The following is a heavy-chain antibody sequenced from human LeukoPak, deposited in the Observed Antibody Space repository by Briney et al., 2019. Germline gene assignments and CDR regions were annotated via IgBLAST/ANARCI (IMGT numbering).Heavy chain of an antibody. CDR2: ISSSGSTI. J-gene: IGHJ6*02. CDR3: ARGDCSSTSCPDTYYYYGMDV. V-gene: IGHV3-11*01. D-gene: IGHD2-2*01. Sequence: GGSLRLSCAASGFTFSDYYMSWIRQAPGKRLEWVSYISSSGSTIYYADSVKGRFTISRDNAKNSLYLQMNSLRAEDTAVYYCARGDCSSTSCPDTYYYYGMDVWGQGTTVTVSS. CDR1: GFTFSDYY.